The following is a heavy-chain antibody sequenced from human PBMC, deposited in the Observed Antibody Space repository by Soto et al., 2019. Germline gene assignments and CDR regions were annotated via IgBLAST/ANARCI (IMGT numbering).Heavy chain of an antibody. Sequence: QVQLVQYGAEVKKPGSSVKVSCKASGGTFSSYAISWVRQAPVQGLEWMGGIIPIFGTANYAQKFQGRVKITADESTSTAYMELSSLRAEETAVYYCARGGIAAAGPIYWYFDLWGRGTLVTVSS. CDR3: ARGGIAAAGPIYWYFDL. CDR1: GGTFSSYA. CDR2: IIPIFGTA. J-gene: IGHJ2*01. D-gene: IGHD6-13*01. V-gene: IGHV1-69*01.